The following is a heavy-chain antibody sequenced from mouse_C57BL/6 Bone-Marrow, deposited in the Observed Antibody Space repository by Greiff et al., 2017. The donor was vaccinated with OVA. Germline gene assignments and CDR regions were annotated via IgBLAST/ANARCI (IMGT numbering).Heavy chain of an antibody. J-gene: IGHJ1*03. CDR2: INPNNGGT. CDR3: ARSAYYSNYDLYFDV. D-gene: IGHD2-5*01. CDR1: GYTFTDYN. V-gene: IGHV1-18*01. Sequence: EVKLVESGPELVKPGASVKIPCKASGYTFTDYNMDWVKQSHGKSLEWIGDINPNNGGTIYNQKFKGKATLTVDKSSSTAYMELRSLTSEDTAVYYCARSAYYSNYDLYFDVWGTGTTVTVSS.